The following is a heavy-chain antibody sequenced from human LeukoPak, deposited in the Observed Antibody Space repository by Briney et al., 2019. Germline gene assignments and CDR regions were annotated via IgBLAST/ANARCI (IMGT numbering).Heavy chain of an antibody. Sequence: GGSLRLSCGASRFTFNIYSMTWVRQAPGKGMEWPSYISGTSNTIYYADSVKGRFTLSRDNVKNSLFMQISSMRDAETALYNFARFFLYDDPHYLDSWGQGTLVIVSS. V-gene: IGHV3-48*02. CDR2: ISGTSNTI. J-gene: IGHJ4*02. CDR1: RFTFNIYS. CDR3: ARFFLYDDPHYLDS. D-gene: IGHD3-16*01.